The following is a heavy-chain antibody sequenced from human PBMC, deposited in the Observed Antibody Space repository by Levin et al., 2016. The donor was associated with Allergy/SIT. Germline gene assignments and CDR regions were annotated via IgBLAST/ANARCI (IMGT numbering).Heavy chain of an antibody. CDR2: IDPGDSGV. CDR3: VRSTRGLHYYYYDVDV. J-gene: IGHJ6*02. D-gene: IGHD3-10*01. Sequence: VRQMPGKGLEWMGIIDPGDSGVRYSVSFQGQATVSVDKSISTAYLQWSSLGASDTGTYFCVRSTRGLHYYYYDVDVWGQGTTVTVSS. V-gene: IGHV5-51*01.